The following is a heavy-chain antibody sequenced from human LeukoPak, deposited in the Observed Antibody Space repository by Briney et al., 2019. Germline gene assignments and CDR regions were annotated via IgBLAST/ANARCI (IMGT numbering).Heavy chain of an antibody. J-gene: IGHJ4*02. D-gene: IGHD3-22*01. CDR1: GFTFSSYV. CDR2: ISSSSSYT. Sequence: GGSLRLSCAASGFTFSSYVMSWVRQAPGKGLEWVSYISSSSSYTNYADSVKGRFTISRDNAKNSLYLQMNSLRAEDTAVYYCAKDGSSGYYYGSHWGQGTLVTVSS. V-gene: IGHV3-21*05. CDR3: AKDGSSGYYYGSH.